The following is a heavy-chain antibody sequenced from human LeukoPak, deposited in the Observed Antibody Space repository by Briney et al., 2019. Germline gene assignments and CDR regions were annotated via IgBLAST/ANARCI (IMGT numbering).Heavy chain of an antibody. CDR3: ARARSGGGAAI. CDR1: GDSISSYY. V-gene: IGHV4-59*01. D-gene: IGHD3-16*01. J-gene: IGHJ4*02. Sequence: PSETLSLTCTVSGDSISSYYWSWIRQPPGKGLEWIGYISYSGSTNYNPSLKSRVTISVDTPKNQFSLKLSSVTAADTAVYYCARARSGGGAAIWGQGTLVTVSS. CDR2: ISYSGST.